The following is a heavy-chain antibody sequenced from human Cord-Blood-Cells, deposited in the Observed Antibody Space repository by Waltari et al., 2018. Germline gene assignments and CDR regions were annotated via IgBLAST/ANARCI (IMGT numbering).Heavy chain of an antibody. Sequence: EVQLVESGGGVVRPGGSLRLSCAASGFTFDDYGMSWVRQAPGTGLEWVSGINWNGVSTGYADSVKGRFTISRDNAKNSLYLQMNSLRAEDTALYHCARHYYDSSGYYAFDIWGQGTMVTVSS. CDR3: ARHYYDSSGYYAFDI. D-gene: IGHD3-22*01. V-gene: IGHV3-20*01. CDR2: INWNGVST. CDR1: GFTFDDYG. J-gene: IGHJ3*02.